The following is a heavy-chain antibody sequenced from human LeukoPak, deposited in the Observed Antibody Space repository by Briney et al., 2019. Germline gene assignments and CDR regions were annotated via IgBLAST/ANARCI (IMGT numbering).Heavy chain of an antibody. Sequence: ASVKVSCKTSGYTFSDYYLNWVRQAPGQGLEWMGRINPSSGGTNYAQNFQGRVTLTRDTSISTAYMDLYRLISDDTAVYYCARGAPNSSGFRLVDNWGQGTLVTVSS. J-gene: IGHJ4*02. V-gene: IGHV1-2*02. CDR3: ARGAPNSSGFRLVDN. CDR2: INPSSGGT. CDR1: GYTFSDYY. D-gene: IGHD6-19*01.